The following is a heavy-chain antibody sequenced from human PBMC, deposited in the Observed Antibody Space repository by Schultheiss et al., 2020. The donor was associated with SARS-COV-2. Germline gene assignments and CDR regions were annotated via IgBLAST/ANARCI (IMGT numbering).Heavy chain of an antibody. CDR1: GGSISSGGYY. Sequence: SETLSLTCTVPGGSISSGGYYWSWIRQHPGKGLEWIGYIYYSGSTYYNPSLKSRVTISVDTSKNQFSLKLSSVTAADTAVYYCARTLVVPAAILYAFDIWGQGTMVTVSS. V-gene: IGHV4-31*03. CDR3: ARTLVVPAAILYAFDI. J-gene: IGHJ3*02. CDR2: IYYSGST. D-gene: IGHD2-2*02.